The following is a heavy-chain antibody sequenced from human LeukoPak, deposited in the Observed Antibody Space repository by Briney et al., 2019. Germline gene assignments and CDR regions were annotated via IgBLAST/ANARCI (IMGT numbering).Heavy chain of an antibody. CDR3: ARGYDYGSGSYWGSWCDP. V-gene: IGHV4-4*07. CDR2: IYTSGST. Sequence: SETLSLTCTVSGGSISSYYWSWIRQPAGKGLEWIGRIYTSGSTNYNPSLKSRVTMSVDTSKNQFSLKLSSVTAADTAVYYCARGYDYGSGSYWGSWCDPWGERTLVTVS. CDR1: GGSISSYY. J-gene: IGHJ5*02. D-gene: IGHD3-10*01.